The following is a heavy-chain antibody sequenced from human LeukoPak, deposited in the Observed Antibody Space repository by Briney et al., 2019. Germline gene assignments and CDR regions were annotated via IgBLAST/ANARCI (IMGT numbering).Heavy chain of an antibody. CDR3: VRYGSFSH. CDR2: INPDGSST. CDR1: GFTYSSYW. Sequence: GGSLRLSCVASGFTYSSYWMHWVRQGPEKGLVWVSLINPDGSSTNYADSVKGRFTISRDNAKNTVYLQMNSLRAEDTAVYYCVRYGSFSHWGQGTLVTVSS. D-gene: IGHD2-15*01. J-gene: IGHJ4*02. V-gene: IGHV3-74*01.